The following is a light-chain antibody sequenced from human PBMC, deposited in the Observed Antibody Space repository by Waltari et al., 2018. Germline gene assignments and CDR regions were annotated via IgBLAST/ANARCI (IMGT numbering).Light chain of an antibody. J-gene: IGKJ2*01. CDR1: QRVSSN. CDR2: GAS. V-gene: IGKV3-15*01. CDR3: QQYNNWPPIYT. Sequence: EIVMTQSPATLSVSPGERATLSCRASQRVSSNLAWSQQKPGQAPRLLIYGASTRATGIPARFSGSGSGTVFTLTITSLQSEDFAIYYCQQYNNWPPIYTFGQGTKLDIK.